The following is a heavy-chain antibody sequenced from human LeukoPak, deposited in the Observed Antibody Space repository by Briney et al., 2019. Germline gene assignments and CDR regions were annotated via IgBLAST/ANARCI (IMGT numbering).Heavy chain of an antibody. D-gene: IGHD3-10*02. V-gene: IGHV3-20*04. Sequence: GGSLRLSCAASGFTFDDYGMSWVRQAPGRGLEWVSGINWNGGSTGYADSVKGRFTISRDNAKSSLYLQMNSLRAEDTAVYYCAELGITMIGGVWGRGTTVTISS. CDR1: GFTFDDYG. J-gene: IGHJ6*04. CDR3: AELGITMIGGV. CDR2: INWNGGST.